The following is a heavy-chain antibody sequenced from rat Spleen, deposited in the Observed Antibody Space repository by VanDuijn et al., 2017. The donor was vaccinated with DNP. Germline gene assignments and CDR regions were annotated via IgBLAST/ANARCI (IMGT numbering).Heavy chain of an antibody. J-gene: IGHJ1*01. Sequence: EVQLVESGGGLVRPGRSLKLSCAASGFAFSDYYMAWVRQAPTQGLEWVATITSDGGSTYYRDTVKGRFTISRDNAKSSLYLQMNSLRSEDTATYYCARGIITALPYWSFDFWGPGTMVTVSS. CDR2: ITSDGGST. V-gene: IGHV5-20*01. D-gene: IGHD1-6*01. CDR1: GFAFSDYY. CDR3: ARGIITALPYWSFDF.